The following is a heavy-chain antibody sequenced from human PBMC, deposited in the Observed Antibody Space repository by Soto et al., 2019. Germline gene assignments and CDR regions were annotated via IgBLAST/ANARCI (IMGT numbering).Heavy chain of an antibody. Sequence: TLSLTCVISGDSVSTTSAAWSWIRQSPSRGLEWLGRTYHRSKWYKDYAVSVKSRVTINPDTSKNQLSLQLNSVTPEDTAVYYCARDNPYDFFDYWGQGTLVTVSS. V-gene: IGHV6-1*01. CDR1: GDSVSTTSAA. CDR3: ARDNPYDFFDY. J-gene: IGHJ4*02. CDR2: TYHRSKWYK. D-gene: IGHD3-3*01.